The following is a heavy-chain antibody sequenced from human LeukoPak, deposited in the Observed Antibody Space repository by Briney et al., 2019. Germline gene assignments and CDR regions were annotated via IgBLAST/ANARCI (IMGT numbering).Heavy chain of an antibody. CDR1: GYSFTSYY. V-gene: IGHV1-46*01. Sequence: ASVKVSCKASGYSFTSYYMQWVRQAPGQGLEWMGIINPIGGSTTYAQNFQGRVTMTRDTSTSTVYMDLTSLRSEDTAVYYCARGYCDFPFWGQGTLVTVSS. J-gene: IGHJ4*02. CDR3: ARGYCDFPF. D-gene: IGHD3-3*01. CDR2: INPIGGST.